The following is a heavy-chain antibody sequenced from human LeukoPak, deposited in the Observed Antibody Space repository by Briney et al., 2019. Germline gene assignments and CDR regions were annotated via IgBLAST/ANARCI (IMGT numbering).Heavy chain of an antibody. D-gene: IGHD2-2*01. Sequence: GGSLRLSCAASGFTFSSYSMNWVRQAPGKGLEWVSSISSSSSYIYYADSVKGRFTISRDNAKNSLYLQMNSLRAEDTAVYYCARVGDRENRVPAHSYYYYYMDVWGKGTTVTVSS. CDR2: ISSSSSYI. J-gene: IGHJ6*03. CDR1: GFTFSSYS. CDR3: ARVGDRENRVPAHSYYYYYMDV. V-gene: IGHV3-21*04.